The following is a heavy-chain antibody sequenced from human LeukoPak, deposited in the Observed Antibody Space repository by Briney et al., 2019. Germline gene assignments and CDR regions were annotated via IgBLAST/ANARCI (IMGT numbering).Heavy chain of an antibody. D-gene: IGHD3-22*01. CDR2: ISYDGSNK. CDR3: AISLHSSGYYDY. V-gene: IGHV3-30-3*01. J-gene: IGHJ4*02. Sequence: GGSLRLSCAASGFTFSSYAMDWVRQAPGKGLEWVAVISYDGSNKYYADSVKGRFTISRDNSKNTLYLQMNSLRAEDTAVYYCAISLHSSGYYDYGGQGTLVTVSS. CDR1: GFTFSSYA.